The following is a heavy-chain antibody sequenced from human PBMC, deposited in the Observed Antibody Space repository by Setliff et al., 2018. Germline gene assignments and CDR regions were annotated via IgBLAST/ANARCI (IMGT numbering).Heavy chain of an antibody. CDR2: ISDSSFHI. V-gene: IGHV3-21*01. D-gene: IGHD6-25*01. J-gene: IGHJ3*02. Sequence: GGSLRLSCAASGFPFRIYSMHWVRQAPGKGLEWVSSISDSSFHIYYRDSVKGRLTISRDNAWDSLYLQMNSLGAEDTAVYYCARSPANGGHDAFDIWGRGTMVTVSS. CDR1: GFPFRIYS. CDR3: ARSPANGGHDAFDI.